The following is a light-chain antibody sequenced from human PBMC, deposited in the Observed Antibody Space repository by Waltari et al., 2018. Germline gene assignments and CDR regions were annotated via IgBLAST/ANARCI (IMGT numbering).Light chain of an antibody. CDR3: MQGTQLTWT. J-gene: IGKJ1*01. V-gene: IGKV2-29*02. Sequence: EIIMSQTPLSLAVTPGQPATISCKSSQSLLHRNGKTFLFWYLQKSGQSPQLLISEVSRRFSGVPDRFSGSGSGTDFALRISRVEADDVGVYYCMQGTQLTWTFGQGTKVEIK. CDR1: QSLLHRNGKTF. CDR2: EVS.